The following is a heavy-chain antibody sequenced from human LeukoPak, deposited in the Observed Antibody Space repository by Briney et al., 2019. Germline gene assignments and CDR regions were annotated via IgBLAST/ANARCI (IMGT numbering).Heavy chain of an antibody. D-gene: IGHD1-26*01. CDR3: ARSASYLVGHDY. V-gene: IGHV5-51*01. CDR2: IYPDDSDT. CDR1: GYRFSTYW. J-gene: IGHJ4*02. Sequence: GESLKISCKGSGYRFSTYWIAWVRQMPGRGLEWMGIIYPDDSDTRYSPSFQGQVTISADKSVSTAYLQWSSLKASDTAIYYCARSASYLVGHDYWGQGTLVTVSS.